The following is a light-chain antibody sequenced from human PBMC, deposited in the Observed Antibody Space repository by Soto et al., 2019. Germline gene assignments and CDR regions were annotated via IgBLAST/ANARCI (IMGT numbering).Light chain of an antibody. J-gene: IGKJ5*01. CDR1: QGVSSY. CDR2: DAS. Sequence: EIVLRQSPATLSLSPGERATLSCRASQGVSSYLAWYQQKPGRAPRLLIYDASNRATGIPARFSGSGSGTDFTLTISSLEPEDFAVYYCQQRSNWPPITFGQGTRLEIK. CDR3: QQRSNWPPIT. V-gene: IGKV3-11*01.